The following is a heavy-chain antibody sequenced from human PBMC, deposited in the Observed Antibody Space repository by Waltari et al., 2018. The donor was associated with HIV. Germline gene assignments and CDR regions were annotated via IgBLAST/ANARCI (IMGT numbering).Heavy chain of an antibody. J-gene: IGHJ4*02. CDR3: ARAREWELLYPIDY. CDR2: INTNTGNP. Sequence: VQLVQSGSELKTPGASVKVSCQASGYTFINYAMNWVRQAPGQGLEWMGWINTNTGNPTYAQGFTGRFVFSLDTSVSTAYLQISSLKTEDTAVYYCARAREWELLYPIDYWGQGTLVTVS. V-gene: IGHV7-4-1*02. D-gene: IGHD1-26*01. CDR1: GYTFINYA.